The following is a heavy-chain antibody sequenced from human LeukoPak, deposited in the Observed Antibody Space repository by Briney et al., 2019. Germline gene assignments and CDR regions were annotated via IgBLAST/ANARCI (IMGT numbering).Heavy chain of an antibody. D-gene: IGHD5-18*01. CDR2: IYYSGST. CDR1: GGSISGSSYY. J-gene: IGHJ4*02. Sequence: PSETLSLTCTVSGGSISGSSYYWGWIRQPPGKGLEWIGSIYYSGSTYYNPSLKSRVTISVDTSKNQFSLKLNSVTATDTAVYYCARASYTIRHFDYWAQGTLVTVSS. V-gene: IGHV4-39*02. CDR3: ARASYTIRHFDY.